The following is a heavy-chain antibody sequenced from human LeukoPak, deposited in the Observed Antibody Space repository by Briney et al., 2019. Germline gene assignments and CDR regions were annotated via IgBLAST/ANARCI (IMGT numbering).Heavy chain of an antibody. V-gene: IGHV3-66*01. CDR2: IYSGGST. J-gene: IGHJ5*02. D-gene: IGHD4-17*01. CDR3: ARMGAPMTTMTKSNWFDP. CDR1: GFTVSSNY. Sequence: PGGSLRLSCAASGFTVSSNYMSWVRQAPGKGLEWVSVIYSGGSTYYADSVKGRFTISRDNSKNTLYLQMNSLRAEDTAVYYCARMGAPMTTMTKSNWFDPWGQGTLVTVSS.